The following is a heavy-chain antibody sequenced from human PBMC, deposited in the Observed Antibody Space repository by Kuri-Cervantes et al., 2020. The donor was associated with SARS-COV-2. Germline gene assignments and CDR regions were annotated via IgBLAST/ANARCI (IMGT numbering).Heavy chain of an antibody. CDR3: ARTGSSGWPGSHWFDP. J-gene: IGHJ5*02. D-gene: IGHD6-25*01. CDR1: GGSFSGYY. Sequence: SETLSLTCAVYGGSFSGYYWSWIRQPAGKGLEWIGRIHVNGRTNYNPSLKSRVTMSVDASKNHFSLKLRSVTAADTAVYYCARTGSSGWPGSHWFDPWGQGTLVTVSS. V-gene: IGHV4-59*10. CDR2: IHVNGRT.